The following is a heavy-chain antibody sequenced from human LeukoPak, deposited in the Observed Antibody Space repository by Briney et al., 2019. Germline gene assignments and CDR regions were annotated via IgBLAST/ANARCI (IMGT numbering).Heavy chain of an antibody. CDR1: GFTFSSYS. V-gene: IGHV3-48*01. D-gene: IGHD3-9*01. CDR2: ISSSSSTI. CDR3: ARDGEEYYDILTGYYNAILTYYYYYYMDV. J-gene: IGHJ6*03. Sequence: PGGSLRLSCAASGFTFSSYSMNWVRQAPGKGLEWVSYISSSSSTIYYADSVKGRFTISRDNAKNSLYLQMNSLRAEDTAVYYCARDGEEYYDILTGYYNAILTYYYYYYMDVWGKGTTVTVSS.